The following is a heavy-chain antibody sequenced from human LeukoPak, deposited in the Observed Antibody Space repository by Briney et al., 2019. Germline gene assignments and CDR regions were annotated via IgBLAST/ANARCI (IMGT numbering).Heavy chain of an antibody. CDR1: GGTFSSYA. J-gene: IGHJ5*02. D-gene: IGHD3-3*01. V-gene: IGHV1-69*05. CDR2: IIPIFGTA. Sequence: ASVKVSCKASGGTFSSYAISWVRQAPGQGLEWMGRIIPIFGTANYAQKFQGRVTITTDESTSTAYMELSSLRSEDTAVYYCARVSTPLFASGYYTGRAYDRFDPWGQGTLVTVSS. CDR3: ARVSTPLFASGYYTGRAYDRFDP.